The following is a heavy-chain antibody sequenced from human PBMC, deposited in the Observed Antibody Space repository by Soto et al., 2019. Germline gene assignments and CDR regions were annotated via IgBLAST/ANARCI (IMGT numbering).Heavy chain of an antibody. Sequence: SETLSLTCAVSGGSISSGGYSWSWIRQPPGKGLEWIGYIYHSGSTYYNPSLKSRVTISVDRSKNQFSLKLSSVTAADTAVYYCARIGSYDILTGYYNLYYYGMDVWGQGTTVTVSS. CDR2: IYHSGST. J-gene: IGHJ6*02. D-gene: IGHD3-9*01. CDR1: GGSISSGGYS. CDR3: ARIGSYDILTGYYNLYYYGMDV. V-gene: IGHV4-30-2*02.